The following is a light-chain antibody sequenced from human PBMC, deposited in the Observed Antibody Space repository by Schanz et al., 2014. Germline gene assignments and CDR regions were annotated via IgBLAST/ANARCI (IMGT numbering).Light chain of an antibody. J-gene: IGLJ1*01. CDR1: SSDVGGYNY. Sequence: QSALTQPASVSGSPGQSITISCTGTSSDVGGYNYVSWYQQHPGKAPKLMIYDVSNRPSGVSNRFSGSKSGNPASLTISGLQAEDEADYYCSSYTSSTPYVFGTGTKLTVL. CDR3: SSYTSSTPYV. V-gene: IGLV2-14*01. CDR2: DVS.